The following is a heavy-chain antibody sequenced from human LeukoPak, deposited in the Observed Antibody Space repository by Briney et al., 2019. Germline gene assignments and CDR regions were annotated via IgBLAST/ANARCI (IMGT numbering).Heavy chain of an antibody. J-gene: IGHJ4*02. CDR1: GFTFDDFS. CDR3: AKDKNYGSGSYFDY. CDR2: ISWNSGII. D-gene: IGHD3-10*01. Sequence: GGSLRLSCAASGFTFDDFSMHWVRQAPGKGLEWVSIISWNSGIIDYADSVKGRFTISRDNAKNSLYLQMNSLRAEDTAFYFCAKDKNYGSGSYFDYWGQGTLVTVSS. V-gene: IGHV3-9*01.